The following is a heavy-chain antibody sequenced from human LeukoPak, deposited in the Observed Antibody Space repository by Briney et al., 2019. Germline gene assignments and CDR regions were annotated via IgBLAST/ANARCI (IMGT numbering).Heavy chain of an antibody. CDR3: AGRRAYSGSYYGYFDY. J-gene: IGHJ4*02. V-gene: IGHV1-69*13. CDR1: GGTFSSYA. D-gene: IGHD1-26*01. CDR2: IIPLFGTA. Sequence: SVKVSCKASGGTFSSYAISWVRQAPGQGLEWMGGIIPLFGTANYAQKFQGRVTITADDSTSTLYMEVSSLRSEDTAVYYCAGRRAYSGSYYGYFDYWGQGTLVTVSS.